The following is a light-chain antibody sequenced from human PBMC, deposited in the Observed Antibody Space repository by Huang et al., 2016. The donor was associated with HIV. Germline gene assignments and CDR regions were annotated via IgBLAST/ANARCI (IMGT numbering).Light chain of an antibody. J-gene: IGKJ2*01. CDR3: QQYNDWPPYT. CDR2: GPS. V-gene: IGKV3-15*01. Sequence: EIVMTQSPATLSVSPGERATLSCRASHRVTTNLAWYQQKPGQAPRLLIYGPSTRATGVPARFSGSGSGTEFTLTISSLQSEDFAVYYCQQYNDWPPYTFGQGTKLEIK. CDR1: HRVTTN.